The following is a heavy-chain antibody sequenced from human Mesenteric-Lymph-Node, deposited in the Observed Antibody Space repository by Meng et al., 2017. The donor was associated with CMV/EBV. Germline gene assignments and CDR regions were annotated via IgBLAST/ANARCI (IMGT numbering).Heavy chain of an antibody. CDR2: ISPYNGNT. V-gene: IGHV1-18*01. D-gene: IGHD3-3*01. CDR3: ARDHSDFSSVRYGWDGFDM. Sequence: ASVKVSCKASGYTFNNFGIGWVRQAPGQGLEWMGWISPYNGNTYYGQNIEGRVTMTTDTSTSTAYMELRNLRPDDTAVYFCARDHSDFSSVRYGWDGFDMWGQGTMVTVSS. J-gene: IGHJ3*02. CDR1: GYTFNNFG.